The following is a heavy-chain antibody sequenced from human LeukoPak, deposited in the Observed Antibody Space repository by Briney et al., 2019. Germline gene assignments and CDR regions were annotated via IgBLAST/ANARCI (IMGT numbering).Heavy chain of an antibody. CDR2: IYTSGST. Sequence: SETLSLTCTVSGGSISSYFGSWIRQPAGKGLEWIGRIYTSGSTNYNPSLKSRVTMSVDTSKNQFSLKLSSVTAADTAVYYCARVSAGYSYYYYYMDVWGKGTTVTISS. J-gene: IGHJ6*03. CDR3: ARVSAGYSYYYYYMDV. V-gene: IGHV4-4*07. CDR1: GGSISSYF. D-gene: IGHD3-9*01.